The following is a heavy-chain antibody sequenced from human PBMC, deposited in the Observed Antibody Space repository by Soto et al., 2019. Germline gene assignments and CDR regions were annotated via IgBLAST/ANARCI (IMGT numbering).Heavy chain of an antibody. V-gene: IGHV2-26*01. CDR3: ARTGRVAGWFDP. D-gene: IGHD1-1*01. CDR1: GFSLSNARMG. CDR2: IFSNDEK. J-gene: IGHJ5*02. Sequence: QVTLKESGPVLVKPTETLTLTCTVSGFSLSNARMGVSWIRQPPGKALEWLAHIFSNDEKSYSTSLKSRLTISKDTSKSQVVLTMTNKDPVDTATYYCARTGRVAGWFDPWGQGTLVTVSS.